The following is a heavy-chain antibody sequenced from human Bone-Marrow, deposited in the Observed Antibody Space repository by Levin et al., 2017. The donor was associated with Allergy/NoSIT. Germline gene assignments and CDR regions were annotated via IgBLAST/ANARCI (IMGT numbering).Heavy chain of an antibody. CDR2: IYYSGTT. CDR3: ARVSATWFDH. Sequence: SETLSLTCSVSGASITRGGYYWSWIRQHPGKGLEWIGYIYYSGTTHYNPSLKSRVALSIDSSKNHYSLNLTSVTAADTAVYYCARVSATWFDHWGQGALVTVSS. CDR1: GASITRGGYY. V-gene: IGHV4-31*03. J-gene: IGHJ5*02.